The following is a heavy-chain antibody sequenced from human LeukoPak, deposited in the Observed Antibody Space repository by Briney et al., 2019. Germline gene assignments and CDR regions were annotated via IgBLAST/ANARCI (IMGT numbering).Heavy chain of an antibody. Sequence: GGSLRLSCAASGFTLNIYPIHWVRQAPGKGLEWLSVISHDGSDKNYADSVKGRFVISRDNSKNTIYLQLNTLRPDATALYYCWKEGVLTAVDAFDIWGRGTMVIVSS. J-gene: IGHJ3*02. CDR2: ISHDGSDK. CDR3: WKEGVLTAVDAFDI. V-gene: IGHV3-30*09. CDR1: GFTLNIYP. D-gene: IGHD2-8*02.